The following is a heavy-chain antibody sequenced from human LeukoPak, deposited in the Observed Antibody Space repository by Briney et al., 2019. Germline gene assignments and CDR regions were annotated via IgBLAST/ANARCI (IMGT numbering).Heavy chain of an antibody. CDR2: INHSGST. CDR3: ARVDAVAGTWDAFVI. J-gene: IGHJ3*02. CDR1: GGSFSGYY. Sequence: SETLSLTCAVYGGSFSGYYWSWIRQPPGKGLEWIGEINHSGSTNYNPSLKSRVTISVDTSKNQFSLKLSSVTAADTAVYYCARVDAVAGTWDAFVIWGQVTMVTVSS. V-gene: IGHV4-34*01. D-gene: IGHD6-19*01.